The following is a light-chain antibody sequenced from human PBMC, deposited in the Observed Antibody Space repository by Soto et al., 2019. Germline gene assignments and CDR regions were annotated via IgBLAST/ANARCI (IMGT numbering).Light chain of an antibody. Sequence: DVVMTQSPLSLPITIEQPTSISCRPNQSLVYSDGIAYFSWFQQRPGRSPRRLIYKVSNRDSGVPARFSGSGSGTDFALKISRVEADDVGVYYCMQATHWPITFGQGTRLEIK. CDR1: QSLVYSDGIAY. J-gene: IGKJ5*01. V-gene: IGKV2-30*01. CDR3: MQATHWPIT. CDR2: KVS.